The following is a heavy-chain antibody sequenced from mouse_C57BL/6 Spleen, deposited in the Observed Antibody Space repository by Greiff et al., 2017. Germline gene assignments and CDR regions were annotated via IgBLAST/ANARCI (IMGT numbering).Heavy chain of an antibody. CDR2: IDPSDSYT. V-gene: IGHV1-59*01. Sequence: VQLQQPGAELVRPGTSVKLSCKASGYTFTSYWMHWVKQRPGQGLEWIGVIDPSDSYTNYNQKFKGKATLTVDTSSSTAYMQLSSLTSEDSAVYYCARDYYGSSYEAWFAYWGQGTLVTVSA. CDR3: ARDYYGSSYEAWFAY. D-gene: IGHD1-1*01. CDR1: GYTFTSYW. J-gene: IGHJ3*01.